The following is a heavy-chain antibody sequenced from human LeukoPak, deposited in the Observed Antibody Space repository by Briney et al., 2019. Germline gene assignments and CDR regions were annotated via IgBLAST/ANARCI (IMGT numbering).Heavy chain of an antibody. Sequence: SGTLSLTCAVYGGSISSGSYYWSWIRQPAGKRLEWIGRFYTSGSTNYNPSLKSRVTISVDTSKTQFSLKLSSVTAADTAVYYCARVIMGYGSGSYSDYWGQGTLVTVSS. CDR1: GGSISSGSYY. CDR3: ARVIMGYGSGSYSDY. CDR2: FYTSGST. D-gene: IGHD3-10*01. V-gene: IGHV4-61*02. J-gene: IGHJ4*02.